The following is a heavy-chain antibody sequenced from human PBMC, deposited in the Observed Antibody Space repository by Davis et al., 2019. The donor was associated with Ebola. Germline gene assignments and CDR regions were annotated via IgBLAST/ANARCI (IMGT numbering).Heavy chain of an antibody. D-gene: IGHD2-15*01. J-gene: IGHJ6*02. CDR2: IYSGGST. V-gene: IGHV3-53*01. CDR3: ARDTPFTDTYGMDV. CDR1: GFTVSSNY. Sequence: GESLKISCAASGFTVSSNYMSWVRQAPGKGLEWVSVIYSGGSTYYADSVKGRFTISRDNSKNTLYLQMTSLRAEDTAVYYCARDTPFTDTYGMDVWGQGTTVTVSS.